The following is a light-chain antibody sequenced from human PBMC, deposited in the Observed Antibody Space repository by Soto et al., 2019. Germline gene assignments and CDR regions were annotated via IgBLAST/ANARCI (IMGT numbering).Light chain of an antibody. V-gene: IGLV2-8*01. CDR1: SSDGGAYDY. J-gene: IGLJ1*01. CDR2: EIN. CDR3: SSFAGSNNFPYV. Sequence: QSALTQPPSASGSPGQSVTISCTGTSSDGGAYDYVSWYQQHPGKAPKLMIYEINKRPSGVPDRFSGSKSGNTASLTVSGLQAEDEADYYCSSFAGSNNFPYVFGTGTKLTVL.